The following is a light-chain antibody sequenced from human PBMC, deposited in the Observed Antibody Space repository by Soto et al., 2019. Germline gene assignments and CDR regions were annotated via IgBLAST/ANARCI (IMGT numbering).Light chain of an antibody. CDR1: QGISSY. V-gene: IGKV1-8*01. CDR2: AAS. J-gene: IGKJ2*01. Sequence: AIRMTQSPSSFSGSTGDRVTITCRASQGISSYLAWYQQKPGKAPKLLIYAASTLQSGVPSRFSGSGSGTDFTLTISCLQSEDFATYYCQQYYSYPRTFGQGTKLEIK. CDR3: QQYYSYPRT.